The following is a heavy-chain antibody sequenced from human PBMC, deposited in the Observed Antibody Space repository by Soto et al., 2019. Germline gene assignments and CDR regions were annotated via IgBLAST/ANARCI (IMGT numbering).Heavy chain of an antibody. D-gene: IGHD2-15*01. CDR1: GYSVTSSDYY. J-gene: IGHJ6*02. Sequence: SETLSLTCSVSGYSVTSSDYYWAWIRQPPGKGLEWIGSMFYSGLTYYNPSLKSRVTLSVDTSKNQFSVRLNSVTAADTAVYCCAPLSVSLSGPYGIHVWGQGTTVTVSS. CDR2: MFYSGLT. V-gene: IGHV4-39*01. CDR3: APLSVSLSGPYGIHV.